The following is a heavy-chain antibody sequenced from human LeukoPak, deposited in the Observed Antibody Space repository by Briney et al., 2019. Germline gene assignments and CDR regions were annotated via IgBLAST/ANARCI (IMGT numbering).Heavy chain of an antibody. CDR3: AKGNSEAAYAFDY. CDR1: GFTFSSYG. CDR2: ISYDGSNK. Sequence: GGSLRLSCAASGFTFSSYGMHWVRQAPGKGLEWVAVISYDGSNKYYADSVKGRFTISRDNSKNTLYLQMNSLRAEDTAVYYCAKGNSEAAYAFDYWGQGTLVTVSS. D-gene: IGHD1-26*01. J-gene: IGHJ4*02. V-gene: IGHV3-30*18.